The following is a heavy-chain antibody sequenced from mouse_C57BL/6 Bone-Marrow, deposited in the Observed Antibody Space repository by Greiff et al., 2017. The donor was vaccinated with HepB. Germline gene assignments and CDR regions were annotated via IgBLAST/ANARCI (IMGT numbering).Heavy chain of an antibody. V-gene: IGHV1-19*01. D-gene: IGHD1-1*01. CDR1: GYTFTDYY. J-gene: IGHJ3*01. CDR2: INPYNGGT. Sequence: QLQQSGPVLVKPGASVKMSCKASGYTFTDYYMNWVKQSHGKSLEWIGVINPYNGGTSYNQKFKGKATLTVDKSSSTAYMELNSLTSEDSAVYYCASHDYGSSTWFAYWGQGTLVTVSA. CDR3: ASHDYGSSTWFAY.